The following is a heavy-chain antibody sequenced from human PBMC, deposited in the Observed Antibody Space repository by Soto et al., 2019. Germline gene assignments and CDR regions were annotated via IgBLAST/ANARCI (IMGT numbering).Heavy chain of an antibody. CDR1: GYSFTSYW. CDR2: IYPGDSDT. CDR3: ATEELDYYDSSGYYPTWLY. V-gene: IGHV5-51*01. Sequence: PGESLKISCKGSGYSFTSYWIGWVLQIPWKGLEWMGIIYPGDSDTRYSPSFQGQVTISADKSISTAYLQWSSLKASDTAMYCCATEELDYYDSSGYYPTWLYWGQGTLVTVSS. D-gene: IGHD3-22*01. J-gene: IGHJ4*02.